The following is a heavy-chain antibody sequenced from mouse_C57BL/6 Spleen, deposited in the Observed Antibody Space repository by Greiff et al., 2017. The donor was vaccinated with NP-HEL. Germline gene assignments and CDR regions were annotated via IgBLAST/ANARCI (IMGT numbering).Heavy chain of an antibody. J-gene: IGHJ4*01. CDR2: INPSSGYT. D-gene: IGHD1-1*01. Sequence: VQLQQSGAELARPGASVKMSCKASGYTFTSYTMHWVKQRPGQGLEWIGYINPSSGYTKYNQKFKDKATLTADKSSSTAYMQLSSLTSEDTAVYYCARRDYGSSYGKGAMDYWGQGTSVTVSS. CDR1: GYTFTSYT. CDR3: ARRDYGSSYGKGAMDY. V-gene: IGHV1-4*01.